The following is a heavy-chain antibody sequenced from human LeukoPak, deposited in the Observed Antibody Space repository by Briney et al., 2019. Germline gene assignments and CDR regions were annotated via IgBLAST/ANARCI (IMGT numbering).Heavy chain of an antibody. D-gene: IGHD3-10*01. CDR3: ARVKGRYYGMDV. Sequence: SETLSLTCAVYGGSFSGYYWSWIRQPPGKGLEWIGEINHSGSTNYIPSLKSRVTISVDTSKNQFSLKLSSVTAADTAVYYCARVKGRYYGMDVWGQGTTVTVSS. CDR2: INHSGST. V-gene: IGHV4-34*01. J-gene: IGHJ6*02. CDR1: GGSFSGYY.